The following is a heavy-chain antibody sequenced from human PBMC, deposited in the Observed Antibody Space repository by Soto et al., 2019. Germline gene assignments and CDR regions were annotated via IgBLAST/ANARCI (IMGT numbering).Heavy chain of an antibody. CDR3: AAESGGGDYLKV. V-gene: IGHV1-58*01. D-gene: IGHD4-17*01. Sequence: QVQLVQSGPEVMKPGTSVKVSCKASGFTFTSSAVQWVRQARGQSLEWIGWIVAGSGNTNYAQKFRERVTLTRDLSTTTADMELSRLRSEDTALYYCAAESGGGDYLKVWGQGTLVTVSS. CDR1: GFTFTSSA. J-gene: IGHJ4*02. CDR2: IVAGSGNT.